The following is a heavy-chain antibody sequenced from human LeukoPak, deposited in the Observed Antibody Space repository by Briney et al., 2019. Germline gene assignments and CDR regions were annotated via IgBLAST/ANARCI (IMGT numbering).Heavy chain of an antibody. V-gene: IGHV5-51*01. Sequence: GESLKISCKGSGYSFTSYWIGWVRQMPGKGLEWMGIIYPGDSDTRYSPSFQGQVTISADKSISTAYLQWSSLKASDTAMYYCARTIYYDTSGYHKYYFDYWGQGTLVTVSS. CDR3: ARTIYYDTSGYHKYYFDY. CDR1: GYSFTSYW. D-gene: IGHD3-22*01. J-gene: IGHJ4*02. CDR2: IYPGDSDT.